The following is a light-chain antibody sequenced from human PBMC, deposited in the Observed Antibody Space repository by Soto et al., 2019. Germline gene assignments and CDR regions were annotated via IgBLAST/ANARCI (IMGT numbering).Light chain of an antibody. V-gene: IGKV3-20*01. J-gene: IGKJ4*01. CDR3: QQYGSSPLT. CDR1: QSVSSNY. CDR2: GAS. Sequence: EIVLTQSPGTLSLSPGERATLSCRASQSVSSNYLAWYQQKPGQAPRLLIYGASSRATGIPDRFSGSGSGTDFTLTISRLEPKYFALYHCQQYGSSPLTFGGGTKVEIK.